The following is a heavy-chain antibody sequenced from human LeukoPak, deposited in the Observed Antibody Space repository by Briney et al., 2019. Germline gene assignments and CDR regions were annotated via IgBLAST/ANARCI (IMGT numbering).Heavy chain of an antibody. D-gene: IGHD3-10*01. V-gene: IGHV1-69*04. Sequence: ASVKVSCKASGGTFSSYAISWVRQAPGQGLEWVGRIIPILGIANYAQKFQGRVTITADKPTSTAYMELSSLRSEDTAVYYCAFYGSGSPLGYFDYWGQGTLVTVSS. CDR2: IIPILGIA. CDR3: AFYGSGSPLGYFDY. CDR1: GGTFSSYA. J-gene: IGHJ4*02.